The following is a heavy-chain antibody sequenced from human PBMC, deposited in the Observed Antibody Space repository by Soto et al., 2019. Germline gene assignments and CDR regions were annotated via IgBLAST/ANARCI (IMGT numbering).Heavy chain of an antibody. CDR3: ARTVVVTATIGNWFDP. CDR1: GFTFSSYA. V-gene: IGHV3-23*01. D-gene: IGHD2-21*02. CDR2: ISGSGGST. J-gene: IGHJ5*02. Sequence: GGSLRLSCAASGFTFSSYAMSWVRQAPGKGLEWVSSISGSGGSTYYADSVKGRFTISRDNSKNTLNLQMNRLRAEDTAVYYCARTVVVTATIGNWFDPWGQGTLVTVSS.